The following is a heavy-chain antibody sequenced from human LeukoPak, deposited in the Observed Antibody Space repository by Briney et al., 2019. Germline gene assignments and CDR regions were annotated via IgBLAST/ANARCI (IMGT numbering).Heavy chain of an antibody. D-gene: IGHD6-19*01. CDR3: AREGVAVEFHY. CDR2: FSGSGGST. J-gene: IGHJ4*02. Sequence: PGGSLRLSCAASGFIFSNYAMSWVRQAPGKGLQWVSAFSGSGGSTYYADSVRGRFSISRDNAEKSLYLQMNSLRAEDTAIYSCAREGVAVEFHYWGQGPLVNVSS. CDR1: GFIFSNYA. V-gene: IGHV3-23*01.